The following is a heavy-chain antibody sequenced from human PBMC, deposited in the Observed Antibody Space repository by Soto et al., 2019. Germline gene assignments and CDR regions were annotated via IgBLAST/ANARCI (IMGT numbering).Heavy chain of an antibody. CDR2: INPNSGGT. J-gene: IGHJ3*02. CDR1: GYTFTGYY. Sequence: ASVKVSCKASGYTFTGYYMHWVRQAPGQGLEWMGWINPNSGGTNYAQKFQGWVTMTRDTSISTAYMELSRLRSDDTAVYYCATRSESQLGDSTDDAFDIWGQGTMVTVSS. CDR3: ATRSESQLGDSTDDAFDI. V-gene: IGHV1-2*04. D-gene: IGHD7-27*01.